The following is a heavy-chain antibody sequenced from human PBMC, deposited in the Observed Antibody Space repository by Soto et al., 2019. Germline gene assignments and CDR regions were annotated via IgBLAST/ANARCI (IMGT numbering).Heavy chain of an antibody. Sequence: DVQLVESGGGLVKPGGSLRLSCAASGFTFSSYSMNWARQAPGKGLEWVSSISSSSYYIYYSDSVKGRFTISRDNAKNSLYLQMNTLRAEDTAVYYCVRDGYCNGGGCNSWAPDYWGQGIQVTVSS. CDR1: GFTFSSYS. CDR3: VRDGYCNGGGCNSWAPDY. J-gene: IGHJ4*02. D-gene: IGHD2-15*01. CDR2: ISSSSYYI. V-gene: IGHV3-21*01.